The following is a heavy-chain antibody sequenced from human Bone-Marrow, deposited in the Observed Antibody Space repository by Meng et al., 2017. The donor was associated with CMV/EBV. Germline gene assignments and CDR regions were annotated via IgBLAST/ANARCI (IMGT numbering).Heavy chain of an antibody. D-gene: IGHD1-14*01. J-gene: IGHJ6*02. V-gene: IGHV3-21*04. CDR2: ISSSSSYI. CDR1: GFTFSSYS. CDR3: ARGAPRKYYYYGMDV. Sequence: GESLKISCAASGFTFSSYSMNWVRQAPGKGLEWVSSISSSSSYIYYADSVKGRFTISRDNSKNTLYLQMNSLRAEDTAVYYCARGAPRKYYYYGMDVWGQGTTVTVSS.